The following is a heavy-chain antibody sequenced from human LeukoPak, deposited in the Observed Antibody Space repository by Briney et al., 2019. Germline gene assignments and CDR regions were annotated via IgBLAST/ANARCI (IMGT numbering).Heavy chain of an antibody. V-gene: IGHV3-23*01. CDR1: GFTFSSSA. Sequence: GGSLRLSCAASGFTFSSSAMSWVRQAPGKGLEWVSAISGSGGSTYYADSVKGRFTISRDNSKNTLYLQMNSLRAEDTAVYYCAKDLYSSGWYYYFDYWGQGTLVTVSS. J-gene: IGHJ4*02. CDR3: AKDLYSSGWYYYFDY. D-gene: IGHD6-19*01. CDR2: ISGSGGST.